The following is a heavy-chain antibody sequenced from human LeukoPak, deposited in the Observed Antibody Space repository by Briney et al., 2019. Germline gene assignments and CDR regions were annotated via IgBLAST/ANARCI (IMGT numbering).Heavy chain of an antibody. V-gene: IGHV4-39*01. CDR2: IYYSGST. CDR1: GGSISSSSYY. J-gene: IGHJ3*02. Sequence: SETLSLTCTVSGGSISSSSYYWGWIRQPPGKGLEWIGSIYYSGSTYYNPSLKSRVTLSVDTSKNQFSLKLSSVTAGDTAVYYCARQSMVRGVTDAFDIWGEGRMVTVSS. D-gene: IGHD3-10*01. CDR3: ARQSMVRGVTDAFDI.